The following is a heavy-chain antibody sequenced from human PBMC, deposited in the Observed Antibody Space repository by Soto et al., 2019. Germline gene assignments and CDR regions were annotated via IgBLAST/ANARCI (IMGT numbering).Heavy chain of an antibody. CDR3: ARDRSNYVWGD. V-gene: IGHV1-2*02. J-gene: IGHJ4*02. CDR2: INPDSGGT. Sequence: QVRLVQSAAEVKKPGASVKVSCKASGYTFTGYYMHWVRQAPGQGLEWMGWINPDSGGTNYPQKFQGRVTRTRDTSISTAYMELSRLRSDDTAVYYCARDRSNYVWGDWGQGTLVIVSS. D-gene: IGHD3-16*01. CDR1: GYTFTGYY.